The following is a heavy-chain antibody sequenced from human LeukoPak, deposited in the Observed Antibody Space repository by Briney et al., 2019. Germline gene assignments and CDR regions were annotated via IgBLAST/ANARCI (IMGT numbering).Heavy chain of an antibody. CDR3: ARVGDVDTAVYYMDV. CDR2: IYHSGST. CDR1: GGSISSGGYY. V-gene: IGHV4-30-2*01. D-gene: IGHD5-18*01. J-gene: IGHJ6*03. Sequence: SETLSLTCTVSGGSISSGGYYWSWIRQPPGKGLEWIGYIYHSGSTYYNPSLKSRVTISVDRSKNQFSLKLSSVTAADTAVYYCARVGDVDTAVYYMDVWGKGTTVTVSS.